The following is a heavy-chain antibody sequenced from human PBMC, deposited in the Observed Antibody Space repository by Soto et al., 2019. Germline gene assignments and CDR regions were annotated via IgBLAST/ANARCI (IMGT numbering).Heavy chain of an antibody. CDR2: ISSSSSYI. Sequence: GGSLRLSCAASGFTFSSYSMNWVRQAPGKGLEWVSSISSSSSYIYYADSVKGRFTISRDNAKNSLYLQMNSLRAEDTAVYYCARDQHYGDYVGDYWGQGTLVTVSS. CDR3: ARDQHYGDYVGDY. CDR1: GFTFSSYS. D-gene: IGHD4-17*01. J-gene: IGHJ4*02. V-gene: IGHV3-21*01.